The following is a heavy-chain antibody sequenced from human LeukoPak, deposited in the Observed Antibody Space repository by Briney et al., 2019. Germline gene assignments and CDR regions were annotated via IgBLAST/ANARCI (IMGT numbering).Heavy chain of an antibody. Sequence: ASVKVSCKASGYTFTSYAMHWVRQAPGKRLEWMGRINAGNGNTKYSQKFQGRVTITRDTSASTAYMELSSLRSEDTAVYYCARLRGRLAAAGLFDPWGQGTLVTVSS. D-gene: IGHD6-13*01. V-gene: IGHV1-3*01. CDR1: GYTFTSYA. J-gene: IGHJ5*02. CDR3: ARLRGRLAAAGLFDP. CDR2: INAGNGNT.